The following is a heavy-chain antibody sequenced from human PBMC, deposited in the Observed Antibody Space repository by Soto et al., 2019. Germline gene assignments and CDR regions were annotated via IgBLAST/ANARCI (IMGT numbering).Heavy chain of an antibody. J-gene: IGHJ5*01. V-gene: IGHV1-3*01. D-gene: IGHD6-13*01. CDR1: GYTFTSYG. Sequence: ASVKVSCKASGYTFTSYGIHWVRQAPGQRLEWMGWINAANGDTKYSPKFQGRVTITRDTSASTAYMELSSLRSEDTAVYYCVRRHVSATGSDWFDSWGQGXLVTVYS. CDR2: INAANGDT. CDR3: VRRHVSATGSDWFDS.